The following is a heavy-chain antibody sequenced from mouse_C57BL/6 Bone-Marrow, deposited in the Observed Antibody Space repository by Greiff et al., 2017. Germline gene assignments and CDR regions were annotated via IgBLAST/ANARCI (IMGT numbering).Heavy chain of an antibody. CDR1: GYTFTSYY. J-gene: IGHJ3*01. CDR2: INPSNGGT. V-gene: IGHV1S81*02. D-gene: IGHD1-1*01. Sequence: QVHVKQSGAELVKPGASVKLSCKASGYTFTSYYMYWVKQRPGQGLEWIGEINPSNGGTNFNEKFKSKATLTVDKSSSTAYMQLSSLTSEDSAVYYCTRDITTGEAYWGQGTLVTVSA. CDR3: TRDITTGEAY.